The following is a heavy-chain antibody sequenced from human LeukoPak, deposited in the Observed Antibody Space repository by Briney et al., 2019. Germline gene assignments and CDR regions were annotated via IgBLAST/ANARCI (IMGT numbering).Heavy chain of an antibody. D-gene: IGHD6-13*01. V-gene: IGHV1-18*01. Sequence: ASVKVSCKASGYTFTSYGISWVRQAPGQGLEWMGWISAYNGNTNYAQKLQGRVTMTPDTSTSTAYMELGSLRSDDTAVYYCARDPGIASLEGAFDIWGQGTMVTVSS. CDR1: GYTFTSYG. CDR2: ISAYNGNT. CDR3: ARDPGIASLEGAFDI. J-gene: IGHJ3*02.